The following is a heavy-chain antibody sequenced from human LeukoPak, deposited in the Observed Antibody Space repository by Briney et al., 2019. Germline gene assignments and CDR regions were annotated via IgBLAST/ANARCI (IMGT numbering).Heavy chain of an antibody. J-gene: IGHJ4*02. Sequence: PESLSLTCTVPGGSLSSHCWSWIRQPPGKGLEWIGYIYYSGSTNYNPSLKSRVNIPVDTPKHQVSLKLSSVSAADTAVYYCAREGGPYYDSSGLDYWGQGTLVTVSS. CDR2: IYYSGST. D-gene: IGHD3-22*01. CDR1: GGSLSSHC. CDR3: AREGGPYYDSSGLDY. V-gene: IGHV4-59*11.